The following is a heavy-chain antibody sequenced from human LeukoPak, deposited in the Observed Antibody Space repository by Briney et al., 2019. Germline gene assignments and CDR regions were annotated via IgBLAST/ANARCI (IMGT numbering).Heavy chain of an antibody. Sequence: PSETLSLTCTVSGGSISSYYWSWIRQPAGKGLEWIGRIYTSGSTNYNPSLKSRVTISVDTSKNQFSLKLSSVTAADTAVYYCARAWVVVVVAATPNDAFDIWGQGTMVTVSS. CDR1: GGSISSYY. CDR2: IYTSGST. D-gene: IGHD2-15*01. V-gene: IGHV4-4*07. J-gene: IGHJ3*02. CDR3: ARAWVVVVVAATPNDAFDI.